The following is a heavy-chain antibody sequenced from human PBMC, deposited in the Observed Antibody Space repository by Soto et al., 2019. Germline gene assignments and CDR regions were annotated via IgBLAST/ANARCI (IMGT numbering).Heavy chain of an antibody. CDR3: PRGPVVVTATHWFDP. CDR1: GFTFSPYA. J-gene: IGHJ5*02. Sequence: RGALGVSWVSSGFTFSPYAMDWVRQAPGKGLDWVAVIWYDGSKKYYADSVKGRFTISRDNSKNTLYLQMNSLRAEDAAVYYCPRGPVVVTATHWFDPWGQGTLVTVSS. V-gene: IGHV3-33*01. D-gene: IGHD2-15*01. CDR2: IWYDGSKK.